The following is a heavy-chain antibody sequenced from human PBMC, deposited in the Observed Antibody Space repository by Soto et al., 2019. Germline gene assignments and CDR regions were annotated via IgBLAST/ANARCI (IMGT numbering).Heavy chain of an antibody. Sequence: SETLSLTCAVYGGSFSGYYWSWIRQPPGKGLEWIGEINHSGSTNYNPSLKSRVTISIDTSKNQFSLKLSSVTAADTAVYYCASRARLGVVMIDYWGQGTLVTVSS. V-gene: IGHV4-34*01. J-gene: IGHJ4*02. CDR1: GGSFSGYY. CDR2: INHSGST. D-gene: IGHD3-3*01. CDR3: ASRARLGVVMIDY.